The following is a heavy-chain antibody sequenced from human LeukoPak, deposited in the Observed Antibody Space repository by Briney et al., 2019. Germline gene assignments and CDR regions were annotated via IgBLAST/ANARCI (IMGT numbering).Heavy chain of an antibody. J-gene: IGHJ4*02. D-gene: IGHD3-22*01. CDR2: IYPGDSDT. CDR3: ARHPTPLNYYDSSGDY. Sequence: GESLKISCKGSGYSFTSYWIGWVRQMPGKGLEWMGIIYPGDSDTRYSPSFQGHVTISADKSISTAYLQWSSLKASDTAMYYCARHPTPLNYYDSSGDYWGQGTLVTVSS. V-gene: IGHV5-51*01. CDR1: GYSFTSYW.